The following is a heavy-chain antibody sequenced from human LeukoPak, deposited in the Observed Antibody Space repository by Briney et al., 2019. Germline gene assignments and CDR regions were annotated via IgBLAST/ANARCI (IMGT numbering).Heavy chain of an antibody. CDR3: ARSPPSGGCDY. Sequence: SETLSLTCTVSGGSISSYYWSWIRQPPGKGLEWIGYIYYSGSTNYNPSLKSRVTISVDTSKNQFSLKLSSVTAADTAVYYCARSPPSGGCDYWGQGTLVTVSS. CDR2: IYYSGST. CDR1: GGSISSYY. V-gene: IGHV4-59*01. J-gene: IGHJ4*02. D-gene: IGHD4-23*01.